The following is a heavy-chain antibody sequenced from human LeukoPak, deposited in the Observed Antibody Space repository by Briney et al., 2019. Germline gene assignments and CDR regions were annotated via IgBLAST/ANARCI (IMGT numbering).Heavy chain of an antibody. V-gene: IGHV1-46*01. J-gene: IGHJ5*02. Sequence: GAAVTVSCMASGYTFTSYYMHWVRQAPGQGREWVGVINPSGGSTSYAQKFQGRVTMTRDTSTSTVYMELSSLRSEDTAVYYCARVGYCSGGSCYGWFDPWGQGTLVTVSS. CDR3: ARVGYCSGGSCYGWFDP. D-gene: IGHD2-15*01. CDR2: INPSGGST. CDR1: GYTFTSYY.